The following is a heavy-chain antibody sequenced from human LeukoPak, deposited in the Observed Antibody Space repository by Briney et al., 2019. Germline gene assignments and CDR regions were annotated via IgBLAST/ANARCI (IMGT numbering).Heavy chain of an antibody. Sequence: GGSLRLSCAASGFTFDDYTMHWVRQAPGKGLEWVSLISWDGGSTYYADSVKGRFTISRDNSKNSLYLQMNSLRTEDTALYYCAKDPGGGGFRGDPYGMDVWGQGTTVTVSS. CDR1: GFTFDDYT. J-gene: IGHJ6*02. CDR3: AKDPGGGGFRGDPYGMDV. CDR2: ISWDGGST. V-gene: IGHV3-43*01. D-gene: IGHD2-15*01.